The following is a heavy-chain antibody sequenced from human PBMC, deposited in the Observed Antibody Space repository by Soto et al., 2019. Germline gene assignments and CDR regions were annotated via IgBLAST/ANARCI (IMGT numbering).Heavy chain of an antibody. J-gene: IGHJ6*02. CDR1: GGTFSSYA. CDR3: ARVRIFGVVNVYYGMDV. Sequence: QVQLVQSGAEVKKPGSSVKVSCKASGGTFSSYAISWVRQAPGQGLEWMGGIIPIFGTANYAQKFQGRVTIPADESKSTAYMGLSSLRSEDTAVYYCARVRIFGVVNVYYGMDVWGQGTTVTVSS. D-gene: IGHD3-3*01. CDR2: IIPIFGTA. V-gene: IGHV1-69*12.